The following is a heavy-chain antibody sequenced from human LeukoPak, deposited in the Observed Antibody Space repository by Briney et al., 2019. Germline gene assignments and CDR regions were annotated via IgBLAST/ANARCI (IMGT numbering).Heavy chain of an antibody. V-gene: IGHV4-39*01. Sequence: SETLPLTCTVSGGSISSSSYYWGWIRQPPGKGLVWIGSIYYSGSTYYNPSLKSRVTISVDTSKNQFSLKLSSVTAADTAVYYCARHAFYYGSGSDWFDPWGQGTLVTVSS. D-gene: IGHD3-10*01. J-gene: IGHJ5*02. CDR2: IYYSGST. CDR1: GGSISSSSYY. CDR3: ARHAFYYGSGSDWFDP.